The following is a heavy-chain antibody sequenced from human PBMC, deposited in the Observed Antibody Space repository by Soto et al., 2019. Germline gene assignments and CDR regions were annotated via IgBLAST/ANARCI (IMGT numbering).Heavy chain of an antibody. D-gene: IGHD2-15*01. V-gene: IGHV3-15*01. CDR2: IKSKTDGGTT. J-gene: IGHJ4*02. Sequence: GGSLRLSCAASGFTFSNAWMSWVRQAPGKGLEWVGRIKSKTDGGTTDYAAPVKGRFTISRDDSKNTLYLQMNSLKTEDTAVYYCTTLGKDIVVVVAALWGQGTLVTVSS. CDR1: GFTFSNAW. CDR3: TTLGKDIVVVVAAL.